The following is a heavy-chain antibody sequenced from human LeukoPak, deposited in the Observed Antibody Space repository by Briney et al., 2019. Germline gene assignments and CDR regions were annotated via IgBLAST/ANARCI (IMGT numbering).Heavy chain of an antibody. CDR1: GFTFSSHA. Sequence: GGSLRLSCAASGFTFSSHAMHWIRQAPGKGLEYVSAIVSNGGNTYYAESVRGRFTISRDNSKNTVYLQMGSLRPEDPGVYYCARGGYYAATDVWGQGALVTVSS. CDR2: IVSNGGNT. V-gene: IGHV3-64*02. J-gene: IGHJ4*02. D-gene: IGHD3-3*01. CDR3: ARGGYYAATDV.